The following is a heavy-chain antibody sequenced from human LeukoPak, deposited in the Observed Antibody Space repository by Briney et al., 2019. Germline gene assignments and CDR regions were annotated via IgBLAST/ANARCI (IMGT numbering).Heavy chain of an antibody. CDR1: GFTFSSYA. CDR2: ISGSDGST. J-gene: IGHJ4*02. CDR3: AKEKPPGQLDY. V-gene: IGHV3-23*01. Sequence: GGSLRLSCAASGFTFSSYAMSWVRQAPGKGLEWVSGISGSDGSTNYADSVKGRFTISRDNAKNSLYLQMNSLRADDTAIYYCAKEKPPGQLDYWGQGTLVTVSS.